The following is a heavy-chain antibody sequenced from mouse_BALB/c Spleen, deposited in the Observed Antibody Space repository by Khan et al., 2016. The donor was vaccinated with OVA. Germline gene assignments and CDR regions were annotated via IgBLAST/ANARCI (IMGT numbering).Heavy chain of an antibody. CDR1: GYSITSDYA. D-gene: IGHD1-1*01. Sequence: EVKLEESGPGLVKPSQSLSLTCTVSGYSITSDYAWNWIRQFPGNKLEWMAYITYSGTTGYTPPLKGRISITRDTSKNQFFLQLNSVTTGDTATYYSAGDCGSSYLFFDYWGQGTTLTVSS. V-gene: IGHV3-2*02. J-gene: IGHJ2*01. CDR2: ITYSGTT. CDR3: AGDCGSSYLFFDY.